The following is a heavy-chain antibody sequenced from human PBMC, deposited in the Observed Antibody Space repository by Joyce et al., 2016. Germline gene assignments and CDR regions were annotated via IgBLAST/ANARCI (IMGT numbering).Heavy chain of an antibody. Sequence: QVQLVESGGGVVQPGRSLRLSCAVSGFTFSTYAFHWVRQAPGNGLEWVAVISYDGINTYYADSVKGRSTISRDNSKNTLYLQINSLKIEDTAMYYCARGAVSGTSLDYWGRGTLVTVSS. V-gene: IGHV3-30*04. CDR2: ISYDGINT. J-gene: IGHJ4*02. D-gene: IGHD6-19*01. CDR3: ARGAVSGTSLDY. CDR1: GFTFSTYA.